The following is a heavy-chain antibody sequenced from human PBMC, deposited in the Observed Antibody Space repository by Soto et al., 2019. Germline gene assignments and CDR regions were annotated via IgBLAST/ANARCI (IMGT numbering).Heavy chain of an antibody. CDR2: ISYDGSNR. CDR1: GFSFDTYG. V-gene: IGHV3-30*18. J-gene: IGHJ4*02. CDR3: AKDHIVAAAPDY. Sequence: PGGSLRVPCAASGFSFDTYGMHLVRQAPGKGLEWVAVISYDGSNRYYADSVKGRFTISRDNSKNTLYLQMNSLRSEDTAVYYCAKDHIVAAAPDYWGQGTLVTVSS. D-gene: IGHD2-2*01.